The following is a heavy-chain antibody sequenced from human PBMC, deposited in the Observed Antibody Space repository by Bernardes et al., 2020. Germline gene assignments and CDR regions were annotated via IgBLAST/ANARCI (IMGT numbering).Heavy chain of an antibody. CDR3: AKDGGGYCSGGSCYGIDY. D-gene: IGHD2-15*01. CDR1: GFTFSTYD. J-gene: IGHJ4*02. CDR2: ISGSGTVT. V-gene: IGHV3-23*01. Sequence: GGSLRLSCAASGFTFSTYDMSWVRQAPGKGLEWVSGISGSGTVTYHADSVKGRFTISRDNSKNMVYLQMNSLRAEDTAMYYCAKDGGGYCSGGSCYGIDYWGQGTVVTVSS.